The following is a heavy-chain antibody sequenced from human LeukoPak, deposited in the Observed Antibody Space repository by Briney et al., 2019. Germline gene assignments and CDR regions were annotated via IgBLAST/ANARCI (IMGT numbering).Heavy chain of an antibody. J-gene: IGHJ3*02. CDR3: ARSGPQLNAFDI. D-gene: IGHD5-24*01. V-gene: IGHV1-3*01. CDR2: INAGNGNT. Sequence: ASVKVSCKASGYTFTSYAMHWVRQAPGQRLEWMGWINAGNGNTKYSQKFQGRVTITRGTSASTAYMELSSLRSEDTAVYYCARSGPQLNAFDIWGQGTMVTVSS. CDR1: GYTFTSYA.